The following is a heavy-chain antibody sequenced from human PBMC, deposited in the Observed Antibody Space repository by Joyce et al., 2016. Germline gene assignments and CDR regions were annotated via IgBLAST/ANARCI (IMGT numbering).Heavy chain of an antibody. D-gene: IGHD4-11*01. CDR2: IKEDGSQK. Sequence: DVQLVDSGGGLVQPGGSLRLSCAASGFTFSTYWMGWVRQTPGMGLEWVAYIKEDGSQKYYGESGRGRVTISRDNAHSSLFLQMDSLRVEDMAVYYCVGGRTYSNWHIQGFGYFDFWGQGTLVTVSS. J-gene: IGHJ4*02. CDR3: VGGRTYSNWHIQGFGYFDF. V-gene: IGHV3-7*03. CDR1: GFTFSTYW.